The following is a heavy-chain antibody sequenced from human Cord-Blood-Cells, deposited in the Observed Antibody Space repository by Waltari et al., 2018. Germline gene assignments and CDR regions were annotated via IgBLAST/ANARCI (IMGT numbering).Heavy chain of an antibody. Sequence: QVQLVQSGAEVKKPGASVKVSCKVSGYTLTELSMHWVRQAPGKGLEWMGGFDPEEGETIYHQKFQGRVTMTEDPSTDTAYMEVSSLRSEDTAVDYCATPDSIAAIVDYWGQGTLVTVSS. V-gene: IGHV1-24*01. CDR1: GYTLTELS. CDR2: FDPEEGET. D-gene: IGHD6-13*01. CDR3: ATPDSIAAIVDY. J-gene: IGHJ4*02.